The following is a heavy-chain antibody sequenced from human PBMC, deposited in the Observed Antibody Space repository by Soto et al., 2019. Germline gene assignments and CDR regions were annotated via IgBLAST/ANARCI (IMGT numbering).Heavy chain of an antibody. CDR1: GGSITSVNHY. D-gene: IGHD2-8*02. J-gene: IGHJ5*02. V-gene: IGHV4-30-4*01. CDR2: IFDSGTT. Sequence: QVQLEQSGPGLVKPTETLSLTCKISGGSITSVNHYWSWIRQSPGEGLEWIGYIFDSGTTHYNPSLKGRVTISGDASQRQFSLTIHSVTVADTAVYYCAREVSGTGAFDPWGQGTLVTVSS. CDR3: AREVSGTGAFDP.